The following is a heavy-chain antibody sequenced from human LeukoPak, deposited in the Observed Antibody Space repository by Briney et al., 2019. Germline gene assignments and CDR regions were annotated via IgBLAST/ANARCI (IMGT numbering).Heavy chain of an antibody. J-gene: IGHJ1*01. V-gene: IGHV3-11*01. CDR1: GFTFSDYY. Sequence: GGSLRLSCAASGFTFSDYYMSWLRQAPGKGLEWISYISSSGSTINYADSVKGRFTISRHNAKNSLYLQMNSLRAEDTAVYYCARAFYTSSWPYFQHWGQGTLVTVSS. D-gene: IGHD6-13*01. CDR3: ARAFYTSSWPYFQH. CDR2: ISSSGSTI.